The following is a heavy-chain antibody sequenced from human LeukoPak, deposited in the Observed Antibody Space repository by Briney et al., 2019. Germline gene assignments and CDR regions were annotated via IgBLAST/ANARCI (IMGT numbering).Heavy chain of an antibody. CDR3: AKGDSPGNYNYMDV. Sequence: PGRSLRLSCAAPGFTFDDYAMHWVRHAPGEGLGWVSGISCSGANTYFADSVKGRSTISRDNSKNTVYLQMNSLRAEDTALYYCAKGDSPGNYNYMDVWGKGTTVTVSS. J-gene: IGHJ6*03. V-gene: IGHV3-9*01. CDR1: GFTFDDYA. CDR2: ISCSGANT. D-gene: IGHD2-21*02.